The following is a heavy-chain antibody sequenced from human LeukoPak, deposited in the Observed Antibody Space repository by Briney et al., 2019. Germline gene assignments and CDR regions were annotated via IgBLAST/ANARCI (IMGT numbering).Heavy chain of an antibody. J-gene: IGHJ4*02. CDR3: ARGERKITLRFIYYFDY. CDR2: TNHSGST. CDR1: GGSISSYY. Sequence: SETLSLTCTVSGGSISSYYWSWIRQPPGKGLEWIGETNHSGSTNYNPSLKSRVTISVDTSKNQFSLKLSSVTAADTAVYYCARGERKITLRFIYYFDYWGQGTLVTVSS. D-gene: IGHD3-3*01. V-gene: IGHV4-34*01.